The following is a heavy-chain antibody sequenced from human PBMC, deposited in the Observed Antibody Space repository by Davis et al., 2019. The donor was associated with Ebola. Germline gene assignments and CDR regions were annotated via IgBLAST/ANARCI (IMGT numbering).Heavy chain of an antibody. CDR2: ISYDGSNK. Sequence: GESLKISCAASGFTFSTYGMHWVRQAPGKGLEWVAFISYDGSNKNYADSVKGRFTISRDNSKNTLYLQMNSLRAEDTAVYYCARGGAYGYAFDYWGQGTLVTVSS. V-gene: IGHV3-30*03. CDR3: ARGGAYGYAFDY. CDR1: GFTFSTYG. D-gene: IGHD5-12*01. J-gene: IGHJ4*02.